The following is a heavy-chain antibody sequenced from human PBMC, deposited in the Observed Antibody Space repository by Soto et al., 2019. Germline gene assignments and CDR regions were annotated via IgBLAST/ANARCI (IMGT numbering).Heavy chain of an antibody. V-gene: IGHV4-30-4*01. J-gene: IGHJ4*02. Sequence: SETLSLTCTVSGGSISSGDYYWSWIRQPPGKGLEWIGYIYYSGSTYYNPSLKSRVTISVDTSKNQFSLKLSSVTAADTAMYYCARQVGTASSPICYFHYWGQGILVTVSS. D-gene: IGHD2-21*02. CDR2: IYYSGST. CDR1: GGSISSGDYY. CDR3: ARQVGTASSPICYFHY.